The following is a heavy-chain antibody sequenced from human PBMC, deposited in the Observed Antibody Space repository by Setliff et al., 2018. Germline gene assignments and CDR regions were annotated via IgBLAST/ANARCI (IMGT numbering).Heavy chain of an antibody. D-gene: IGHD2-2*01. CDR3: AGRDPLMRDIVVVPAAIGMDV. CDR2: INHSGST. J-gene: IGHJ6*02. Sequence: SETLSLTCAVYGGSFSGYYWSWIRQPPGKGLEWIGEINHSGSTNYNPSLKSRVTISVDTSKNQFSLKLSSVTAADTAVYYCAGRDPLMRDIVVVPAAIGMDVWGQGTTVTVS. V-gene: IGHV4-34*01. CDR1: GGSFSGYY.